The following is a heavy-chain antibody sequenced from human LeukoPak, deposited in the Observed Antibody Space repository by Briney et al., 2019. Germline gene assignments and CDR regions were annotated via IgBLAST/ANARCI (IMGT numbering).Heavy chain of an antibody. CDR1: GFTFNDYY. Sequence: GGSLRLSCAASGFTFNDYYMSWIRQAPGKGLEWVSYISHTGTTIDYADSVKGRFTISRDNAKTSLYLQMNSLKVENTAVYYCARELRGGLRYYFDYWGQGILVTVSS. CDR2: ISHTGTTI. D-gene: IGHD3-10*01. CDR3: ARELRGGLRYYFDY. J-gene: IGHJ4*02. V-gene: IGHV3-11*04.